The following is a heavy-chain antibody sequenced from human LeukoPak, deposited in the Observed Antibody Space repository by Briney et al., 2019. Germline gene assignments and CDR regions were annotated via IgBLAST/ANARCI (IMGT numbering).Heavy chain of an antibody. CDR3: ARGSTHGAFDI. J-gene: IGHJ3*02. Sequence: GRSLRLSCTASGFTFSSYGMHWVRQAPRKGLEWVAIMWYDGSSKYYADSVRGRFTISRDNSKNTVYLEMNSLSAEDTAVYYCARGSTHGAFDIWGQGTIVTVSS. CDR2: MWYDGSSK. CDR1: GFTFSSYG. V-gene: IGHV3-33*01.